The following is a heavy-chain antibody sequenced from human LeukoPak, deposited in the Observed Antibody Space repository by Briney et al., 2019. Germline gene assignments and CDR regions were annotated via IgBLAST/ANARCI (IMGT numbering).Heavy chain of an antibody. D-gene: IGHD3-9*01. Sequence: SETLSLTCAVYGGSFSGYYWSWIRQPPGKGLEWIGEINHSGSTNYNPSLKSRVTISVDTSKNQFSLKLSSVTAADTAVYYCAGILTGYYTGLDYWGQGTLVTVSS. CDR2: INHSGST. CDR1: GGSFSGYY. CDR3: AGILTGYYTGLDY. J-gene: IGHJ4*02. V-gene: IGHV4-34*01.